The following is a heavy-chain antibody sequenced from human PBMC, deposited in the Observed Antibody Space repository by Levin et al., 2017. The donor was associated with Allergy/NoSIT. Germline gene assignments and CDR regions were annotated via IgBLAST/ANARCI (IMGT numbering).Heavy chain of an antibody. CDR2: ISYDGRNK. J-gene: IGHJ4*02. CDR1: GFTFSSYA. Sequence: GGSLRLSCAASGFTFSSYAMHWVRQAPGKGLEWVAVISYDGRNKYYADSVKGRFTISRDNSKNTLYLQMNSLRVEDTAVYYCARDSGGGPFGGYGGKFDYWGQGTLVTVSS. CDR3: ARDSGGGPFGGYGGKFDY. V-gene: IGHV3-30*04. D-gene: IGHD4-23*01.